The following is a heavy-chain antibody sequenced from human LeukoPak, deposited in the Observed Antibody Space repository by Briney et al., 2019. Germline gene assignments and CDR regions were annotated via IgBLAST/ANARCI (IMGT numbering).Heavy chain of an antibody. CDR2: ISYDGSNK. V-gene: IGHV3-30*18. D-gene: IGHD3-22*01. Sequence: SGGSLRLSCAASGFTFSSYGMHWVRQAPGKGLEWVAVISYDGSNKYYADSVKGRFTISRDNAKNSLYLQMNSLRAEDTAVYYCAKSYYDSSGYYFSTGDASDIWGQGTMVTVSS. CDR1: GFTFSSYG. CDR3: AKSYYDSSGYYFSTGDASDI. J-gene: IGHJ3*02.